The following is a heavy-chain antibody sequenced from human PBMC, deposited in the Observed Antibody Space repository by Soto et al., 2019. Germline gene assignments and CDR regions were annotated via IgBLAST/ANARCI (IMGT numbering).Heavy chain of an antibody. Sequence: QVQLQQWGAGLLKPSETLSLTCAVYGGSFSGYYWSWIRQPPGKGLEWIGEINHSGSTNYNPSLKSRVTISVDTSKNQFSLKRSSVTAADTAVYYCARGGMVLPGPYGGMDVWGQGTTVTVSS. CDR3: ARGGMVLPGPYGGMDV. J-gene: IGHJ6*02. CDR2: INHSGST. V-gene: IGHV4-34*01. CDR1: GGSFSGYY. D-gene: IGHD3-10*01.